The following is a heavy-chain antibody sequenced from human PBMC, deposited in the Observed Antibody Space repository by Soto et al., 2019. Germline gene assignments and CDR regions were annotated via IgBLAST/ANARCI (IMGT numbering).Heavy chain of an antibody. V-gene: IGHV5-51*01. CDR3: SRVAYSYGSDS. J-gene: IGHJ4*02. CDR2: IYPGDSDT. CDR1: GYNFTNYW. D-gene: IGHD3-16*01. Sequence: GESLKISCKGSGYNFTNYWIAWVRQTPAKGLEWMGMIYPGDSDTRTNPSFRGQVTLSADKSITTAYLHWSTLQASDTAIYFCSRVAYSYGSDSWGQGTRVTV.